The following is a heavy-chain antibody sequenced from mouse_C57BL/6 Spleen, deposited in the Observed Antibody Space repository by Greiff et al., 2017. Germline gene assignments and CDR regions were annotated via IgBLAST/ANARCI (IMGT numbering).Heavy chain of an antibody. CDR3: ARHYYGSSYPDY. D-gene: IGHD1-1*01. CDR2: INPNNGGT. Sequence: EVQLQQSGPELVKPGASVKISCKASGYTFTDYYMNWVKQSHGKSLEWIGDINPNNGGTSYNQKFKGKATLTVDKSSSTAYMELRSLTSEDSAVYYCARHYYGSSYPDYWGQGTTLTVSS. J-gene: IGHJ2*01. V-gene: IGHV1-26*01. CDR1: GYTFTDYY.